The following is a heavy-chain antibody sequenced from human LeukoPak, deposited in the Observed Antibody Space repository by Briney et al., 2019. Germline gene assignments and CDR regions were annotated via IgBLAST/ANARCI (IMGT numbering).Heavy chain of an antibody. Sequence: SETLSLTCTVSGGSISSSSYYWGWIRQPPGKGLEWIGSIYYSGSTYYNPSLKSRVTISVDTSKNQFSLKLSSVTAADTAVYYCARYHNNHSKNRKGNAFDIWGQGTMVTVSS. CDR1: GGSISSSSYY. CDR2: IYYSGST. D-gene: IGHD1-14*01. J-gene: IGHJ3*02. CDR3: ARYHNNHSKNRKGNAFDI. V-gene: IGHV4-39*01.